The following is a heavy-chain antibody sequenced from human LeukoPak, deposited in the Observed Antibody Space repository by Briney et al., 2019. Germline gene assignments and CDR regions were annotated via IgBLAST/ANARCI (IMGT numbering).Heavy chain of an antibody. J-gene: IGHJ4*02. D-gene: IGHD3-16*01. Sequence: ASVKVSCKASGYTFTDYSLHWVRQGQAPGQGLEWMGWINPNNGDTNYAQKFKGRVTLTRDTSINTVYVEMNSLTSDDTAVYYCARDGGSNGGGGSDYWGQGTLVTVSS. V-gene: IGHV1-2*02. CDR1: GYTFTDYS. CDR3: ARDGGSNGGGGSDY. CDR2: INPNNGDT.